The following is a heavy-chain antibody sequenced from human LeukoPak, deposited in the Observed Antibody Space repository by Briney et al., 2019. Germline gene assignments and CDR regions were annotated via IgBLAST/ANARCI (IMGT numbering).Heavy chain of an antibody. CDR2: IYTSGST. V-gene: IGHV4-61*09. CDR1: GGSISSGSYY. CDR3: ARVLIGFFDY. D-gene: IGHD2-8*01. Sequence: PSETLSLTCTVSGGSISSGSYYWSWIRQPAGKGLEWIGHIYTSGSTNYNPSLKSRVTISVDTSKNQFSLKLSSVTAADTALYHCARVLIGFFDYWGQGTLATVSS. J-gene: IGHJ4*02.